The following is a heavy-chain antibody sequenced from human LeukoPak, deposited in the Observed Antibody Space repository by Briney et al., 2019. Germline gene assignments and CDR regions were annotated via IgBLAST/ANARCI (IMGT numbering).Heavy chain of an antibody. D-gene: IGHD2-2*01. V-gene: IGHV4-59*12. CDR2: IYHSGST. CDR1: GGSISSYY. Sequence: SETLSLTCTVPGGSISSYYWSWIRQPPGKGLEWIGYIYHSGSTCYNPSLKSRVTISVDRSKNQFSLKLSSVTAADTAVYYCAKGLVAATGIGYWGQGTLVTVSS. J-gene: IGHJ4*02. CDR3: AKGLVAATGIGY.